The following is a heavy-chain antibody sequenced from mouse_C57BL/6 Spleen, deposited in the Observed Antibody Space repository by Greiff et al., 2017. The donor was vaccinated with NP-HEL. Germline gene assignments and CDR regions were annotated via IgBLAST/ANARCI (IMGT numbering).Heavy chain of an antibody. Sequence: EVKLVESGGGLVQPGGSLSLSCAASGFTFTDYYMSWVRQPPGTALEWLGFIRNKATGYTTEYSASVKGRFTISRDTSPSILYLQINALRAEDSATYYCARYHSSGYWFAYWSQGTLVTVSA. CDR3: ARYHSSGYWFAY. J-gene: IGHJ3*01. CDR1: GFTFTDYY. V-gene: IGHV7-3*01. CDR2: IRNKATGYTT. D-gene: IGHD3-2*02.